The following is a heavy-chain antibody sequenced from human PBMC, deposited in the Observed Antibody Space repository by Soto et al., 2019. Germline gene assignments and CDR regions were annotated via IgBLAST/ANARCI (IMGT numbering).Heavy chain of an antibody. V-gene: IGHV3-72*01. CDR3: ARIVAGFNDY. J-gene: IGHJ4*02. CDR2: TRNKANSYTT. Sequence: EVQLVESGGGLVQPGGSLRLSCAASGFTFSDHYMDWVRQAPGKGLEWVGRTRNKANSYTTEYAASVKVRFTISRDDSKNSLYLQMNSLKTEDTAVYYCARIVAGFNDYWGQGTLVTVSS. D-gene: IGHD6-13*01. CDR1: GFTFSDHY.